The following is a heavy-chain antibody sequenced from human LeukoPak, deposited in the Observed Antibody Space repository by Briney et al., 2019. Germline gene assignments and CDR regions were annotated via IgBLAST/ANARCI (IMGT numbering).Heavy chain of an antibody. CDR1: GYTFTSYG. CDR3: AGDRGSTMVRGVKDY. J-gene: IGHJ4*02. D-gene: IGHD3-10*01. V-gene: IGHV1-18*01. CDR2: ISAYNGNT. Sequence: ASVKVSCKASGYTFTSYGISWVRQAPGQGLEWMGWISAYNGNTNYAQKLQGRVTMTTDTSTSTAYMELRSLRSDDTAVYYCAGDRGSTMVRGVKDYWGQGTLVTVSS.